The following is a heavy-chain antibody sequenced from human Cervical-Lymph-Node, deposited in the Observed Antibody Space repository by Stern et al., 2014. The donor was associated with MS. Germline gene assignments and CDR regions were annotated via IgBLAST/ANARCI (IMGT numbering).Heavy chain of an antibody. V-gene: IGHV4-59*11. Sequence: QVQLQESGPGLVKPSETLSLTCTVSGDSISSHYWTWMRQPPGKGLEWIGYIHYSGSSRSNPSLKSRVTMSIDTSKNQISLRLTSVSAADTAVYYCVRYCSGGSCPDVWGQGTTVTVPS. CDR2: IHYSGSS. CDR1: GDSISSHY. CDR3: VRYCSGGSCPDV. J-gene: IGHJ6*02. D-gene: IGHD2-15*01.